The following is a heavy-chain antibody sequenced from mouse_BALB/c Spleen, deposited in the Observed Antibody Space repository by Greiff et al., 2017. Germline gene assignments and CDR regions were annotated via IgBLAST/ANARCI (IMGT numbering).Heavy chain of an antibody. D-gene: IGHD1-1*01. J-gene: IGHJ3*01. Sequence: EVQLQQSGTVLARPGASVKMSCKASGYTFTSYWMHWVKQRPGQGLEWIGAIYPGNSDTSYNQKFKGKAKLTAVTSTSTAYMELSSLTNEDSAVYYCTREEKLIKGFAYWGQGTLVTVSA. CDR3: TREEKLIKGFAY. CDR1: GYTFTSYW. V-gene: IGHV1-5*01. CDR2: IYPGNSDT.